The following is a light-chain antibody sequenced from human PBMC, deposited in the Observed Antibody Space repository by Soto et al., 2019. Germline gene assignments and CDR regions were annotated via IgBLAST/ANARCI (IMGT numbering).Light chain of an antibody. CDR2: SAS. Sequence: DIQLTQSPAFLSASVGDKVTITCRASQGISTFLAWYQQKPGKAPNLLIYSASTLQSGVPSRFSGSGSGTEFTLTISSLQPEDFATYFCQQIDSYLVTFGGGTKVEMK. V-gene: IGKV1-9*01. CDR3: QQIDSYLVT. CDR1: QGISTF. J-gene: IGKJ4*01.